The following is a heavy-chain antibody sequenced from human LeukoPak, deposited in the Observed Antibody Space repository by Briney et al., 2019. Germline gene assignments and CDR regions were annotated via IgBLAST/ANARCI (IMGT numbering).Heavy chain of an antibody. CDR2: IKQDGSEK. V-gene: IGHV3-7*05. CDR1: GFTFSSYW. Sequence: GGSLRLSCAASGFTFSSYWMSWVRQAPGKGLEWVANIKQDGSEKYYVDSVKGRFTISRDNAKNSLYLQMNSLRAEDMAVYYCARSSSMIVVVIFDYWGQGTLVTVSS. CDR3: ARSSSMIVVVIFDY. D-gene: IGHD3-22*01. J-gene: IGHJ4*02.